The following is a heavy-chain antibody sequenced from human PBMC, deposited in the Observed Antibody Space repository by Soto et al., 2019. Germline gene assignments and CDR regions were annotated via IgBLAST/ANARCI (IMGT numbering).Heavy chain of an antibody. CDR1: GFTFSSYG. V-gene: IGHV3-33*01. D-gene: IGHD3-3*01. CDR2: IWYDGSNK. J-gene: IGHJ4*02. CDR3: ARDYGTYYDFWSGYYYFDY. Sequence: GGSLRLSCAASGFTFSSYGMHWVRQAPGKGLEWVAVIWYDGSNKYYADSVKGRFTISRDNSKNTLYLQMNSLRAEDTAVYYCARDYGTYYDFWSGYYYFDYCGQGTLVNVSS.